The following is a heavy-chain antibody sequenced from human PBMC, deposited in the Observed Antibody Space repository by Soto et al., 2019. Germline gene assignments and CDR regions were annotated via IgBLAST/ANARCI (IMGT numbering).Heavy chain of an antibody. Sequence: SETLSLTCTVSGGSISSSSYYWGWIRQPPGKGLEWIGSIYYSGSTYYNPSLKSRVTISVDTSKNQFSLKLSSVTAADTAVYYCARPQIDRIVGPWGMDVWGQGTTVTASS. V-gene: IGHV4-39*01. J-gene: IGHJ6*02. CDR3: ARPQIDRIVGPWGMDV. D-gene: IGHD1-26*01. CDR2: IYYSGST. CDR1: GGSISSSSYY.